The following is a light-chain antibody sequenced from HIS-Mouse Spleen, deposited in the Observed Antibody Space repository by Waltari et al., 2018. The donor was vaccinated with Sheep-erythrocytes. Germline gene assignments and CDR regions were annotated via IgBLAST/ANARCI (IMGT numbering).Light chain of an antibody. CDR3: YSTDSSGNHSV. CDR2: EDS. CDR1: GLPKKY. V-gene: IGLV3-10*01. J-gene: IGLJ2*01. Sequence: SYELTQPPSVSVSPGQTARITCSGEGLPKKYAYWYQQKSGQAPVLVIYEDSKRPSGIPERFSGSSSGTMATLTISGAQVEDEADYYCYSTDSSGNHSVFGGGTKLTVL.